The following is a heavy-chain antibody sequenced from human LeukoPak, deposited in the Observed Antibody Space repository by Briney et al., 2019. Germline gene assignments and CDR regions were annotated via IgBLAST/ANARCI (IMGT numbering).Heavy chain of an antibody. Sequence: PGGSLRLSCAASGFTFSSYSMNWVRQAPGKGLDWVSSISSSSSYIYYADSVKGRFTISRDNAKNSLYLQMNSLRAEDTAVYYCARWGSSCPFDYWGQGTLVTVSS. CDR3: ARWGSSCPFDY. D-gene: IGHD6-13*01. CDR2: ISSSSSYI. J-gene: IGHJ4*02. CDR1: GFTFSSYS. V-gene: IGHV3-21*01.